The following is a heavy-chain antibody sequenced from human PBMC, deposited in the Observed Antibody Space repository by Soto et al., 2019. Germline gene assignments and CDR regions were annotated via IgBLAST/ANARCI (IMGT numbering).Heavy chain of an antibody. V-gene: IGHV1-3*01. Sequence: ASVKVSCKASGYTFTSYAMHWVRQAPGQRLEWMGWINAGNGNTKYSQKFQGRVTITRDTSASTAYMELSSLRSEDTAVYYCAREPHTTYDSSGYYYAHWGQGTLVTVYS. D-gene: IGHD3-22*01. CDR2: INAGNGNT. J-gene: IGHJ4*02. CDR1: GYTFTSYA. CDR3: AREPHTTYDSSGYYYAH.